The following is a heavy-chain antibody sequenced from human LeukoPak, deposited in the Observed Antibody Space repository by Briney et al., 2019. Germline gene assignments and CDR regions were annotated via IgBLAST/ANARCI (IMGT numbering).Heavy chain of an antibody. CDR1: GFTFSSYS. CDR2: ISSSSSYI. V-gene: IGHV3-21*01. Sequence: PGGSLSLSCAASGFTFSSYSMNWVRQAPGKGLEWVSSISSSSSYIYYADSVKGRFTISRDNAKNSLYLQMNSLRAEDTAVYYCARDQDGYNPFDYWGQGTLVTVSS. CDR3: ARDQDGYNPFDY. J-gene: IGHJ4*02. D-gene: IGHD5-24*01.